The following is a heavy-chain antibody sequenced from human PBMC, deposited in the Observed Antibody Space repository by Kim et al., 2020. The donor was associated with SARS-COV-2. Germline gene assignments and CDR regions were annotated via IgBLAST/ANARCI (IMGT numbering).Heavy chain of an antibody. CDR3: ARRSVPDSSGYLVDNWYFDL. D-gene: IGHD3-22*01. Sequence: SETLSLTCTVSGGSISSGGYYWSWIRQHPGKGLEWIGYIYYSGSTYYNPSLKSRVTISVDTSKNQFSLKLSSVTAADTAVYYCARRSVPDSSGYLVDNWYFDLWGRGTLVTVSS. CDR2: IYYSGST. V-gene: IGHV4-31*03. J-gene: IGHJ2*01. CDR1: GGSISSGGYY.